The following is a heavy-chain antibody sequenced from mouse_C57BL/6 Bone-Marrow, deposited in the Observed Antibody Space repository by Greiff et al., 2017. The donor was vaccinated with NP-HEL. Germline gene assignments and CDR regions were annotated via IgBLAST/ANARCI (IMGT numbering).Heavy chain of an antibody. D-gene: IGHD1-1*01. J-gene: IGHJ2*01. CDR1: GYTFTDYE. Sequence: VQRVESGAELVRPGASVTLSCKASGYTFTDYEMHWVKQTPVHGLEWIGAIDPETGGTAYNQKFKGKAILTADKSSSTAYMELRSLTSEDSAVYYCTRTLLLPYYFDYWGQGTTLTVSS. CDR2: IDPETGGT. V-gene: IGHV1-15*01. CDR3: TRTLLLPYYFDY.